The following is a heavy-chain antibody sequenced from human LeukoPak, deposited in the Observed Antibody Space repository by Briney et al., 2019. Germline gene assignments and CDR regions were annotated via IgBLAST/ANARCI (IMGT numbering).Heavy chain of an antibody. CDR2: ISSNGGST. Sequence: GGSLRLSCAASGYTFSSYAMHWVRQAPGKGLEYVSAISSNGGSTYYANSVKGRFTISRDNSKNTLYLQVGSLRAEDMAVYYCARGFPSPDKRPCWGQGTLVTVSS. J-gene: IGHJ4*02. CDR1: GYTFSSYA. D-gene: IGHD3-10*01. V-gene: IGHV3-64*01. CDR3: ARGFPSPDKRPC.